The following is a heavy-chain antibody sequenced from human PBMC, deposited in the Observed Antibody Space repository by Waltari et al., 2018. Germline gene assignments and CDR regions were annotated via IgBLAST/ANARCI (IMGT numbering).Heavy chain of an antibody. J-gene: IGHJ4*02. V-gene: IGHV4-38-2*02. D-gene: IGHD3-9*01. Sequence: QVQLQESGPGLVKPSETLSLTCAVSGYSISSGYYWGWIRQPPGKGLEWIGSIYHSGSTYYNPSLKSRVTISVDTSKNQFSLKLSSVTAADTAMYYCAREGIDDILTGLDYFDYWGQGTLVTVSS. CDR2: IYHSGST. CDR1: GYSISSGYY. CDR3: AREGIDDILTGLDYFDY.